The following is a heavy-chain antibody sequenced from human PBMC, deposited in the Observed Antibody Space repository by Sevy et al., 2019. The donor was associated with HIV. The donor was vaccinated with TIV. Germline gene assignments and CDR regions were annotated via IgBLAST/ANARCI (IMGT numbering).Heavy chain of an antibody. CDR1: GASISSYY. V-gene: IGHV4-59*01. CDR2: ISDSGST. D-gene: IGHD3-22*01. J-gene: IGHJ4*02. Sequence: SETLSLTCTVSGASISSYYWSWIRQPPGRGLEWIGYISDSGSTTYHPSLKSRVTIALDSSENQFSLKLNSVTAADTAFYYCARTPATTVVDYYFQEHNYYFVYWGQGALVTVSS. CDR3: ARTPATTVVDYYFQEHNYYFVY.